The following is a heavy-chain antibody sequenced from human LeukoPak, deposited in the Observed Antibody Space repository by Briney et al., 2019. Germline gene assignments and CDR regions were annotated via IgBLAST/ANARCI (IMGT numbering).Heavy chain of an antibody. CDR1: GFTFSSYG. J-gene: IGHJ4*02. D-gene: IGHD6-13*01. CDR3: AKDRDSSYTDY. CDR2: ISYDGSNK. V-gene: IGHV3-30*18. Sequence: GGSLRLSCAASGFTFSSYGMHWVRQAPGKGLEWVAGISYDGSNKYYADSVQGRFTISRDNSKNTLYLQMNSLRAEDTAVYYCAKDRDSSYTDYWGQGTLVTVSS.